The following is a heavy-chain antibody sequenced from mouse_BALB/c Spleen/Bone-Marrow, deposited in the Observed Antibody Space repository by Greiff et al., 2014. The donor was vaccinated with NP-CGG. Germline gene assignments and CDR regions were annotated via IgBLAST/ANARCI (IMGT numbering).Heavy chain of an antibody. CDR1: GYTFTTYY. CDR2: IYPRNVNT. Sequence: VKLMESGPELVKPGASVRMSCKASGYTFTTYYIHWVKQRPGQGLGWIGWIYPRNVNTNYNEKFRGKATLTADKSSSTAYMQLSSLTSEDSAVYFCARWLLPYYAMDYWGQGTSVTVSS. CDR3: ARWLLPYYAMDY. V-gene: IGHV1S56*01. D-gene: IGHD2-3*01. J-gene: IGHJ4*01.